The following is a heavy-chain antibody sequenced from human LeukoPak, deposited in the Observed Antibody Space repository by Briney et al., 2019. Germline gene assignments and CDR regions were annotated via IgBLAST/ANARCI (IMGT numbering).Heavy chain of an antibody. CDR1: GFTFSSYS. J-gene: IGHJ6*02. V-gene: IGHV3-21*01. CDR2: ISSSSSYI. Sequence: PGGSLRLSCAASGFTFSSYSMNWVRQAPGKGLEWVSSISSSSSYIYYADSVKGRFTISRDNAKNSLYLQMNSLRAEDTAVYYCARDNGGYSGYGARYYYYYGMDVWGQGTTVTVSS. D-gene: IGHD5-12*01. CDR3: ARDNGGYSGYGARYYYYYGMDV.